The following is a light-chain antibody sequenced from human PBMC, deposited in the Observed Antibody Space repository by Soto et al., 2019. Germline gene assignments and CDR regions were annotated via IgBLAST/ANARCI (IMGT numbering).Light chain of an antibody. CDR3: MQALQSPLT. CDR2: LGS. CDR1: QSLLQSNGYNC. Sequence: EIVMTQSPLSLPVSPGEPASISCRSSQSLLQSNGYNCLDWYLQKPGQSPQLLIYLGSNRASGVPDRFSGSGSGTDFTLKISRVEAKDVGVYYCMQALQSPLTFGGGTKVEIK. J-gene: IGKJ4*01. V-gene: IGKV2-28*01.